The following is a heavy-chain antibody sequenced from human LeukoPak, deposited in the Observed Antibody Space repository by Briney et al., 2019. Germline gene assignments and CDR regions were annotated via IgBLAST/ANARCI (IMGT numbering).Heavy chain of an antibody. CDR3: ARRGWYLNWFDP. CDR1: GGSFSGYY. V-gene: IGHV4-34*01. D-gene: IGHD6-19*01. J-gene: IGHJ5*02. CDR2: INHSGST. Sequence: SETLSLTCSVYGGSFSGYYWSWIRQPPGKGLEWIGEINHSGSTNYNPSLKSRVTISVDTSKNQFSLKLSSVTAADTAVYYCARRGWYLNWFDPWGQGTLVTVSS.